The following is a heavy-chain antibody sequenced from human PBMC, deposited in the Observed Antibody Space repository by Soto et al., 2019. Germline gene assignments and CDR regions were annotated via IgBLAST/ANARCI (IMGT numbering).Heavy chain of an antibody. Sequence: GESLKISCKGSGYSFTSYWIGWVRQMPGKGLEWMGIIYPGDSDTRYSPSFQGQVTISADKAISTAYLQWSSLNASDTAMYYCARQDTVATSDAFDIWGQGTMVTVSS. CDR3: ARQDTVATSDAFDI. D-gene: IGHD5-12*01. CDR2: IYPGDSDT. CDR1: GYSFTSYW. V-gene: IGHV5-51*01. J-gene: IGHJ3*02.